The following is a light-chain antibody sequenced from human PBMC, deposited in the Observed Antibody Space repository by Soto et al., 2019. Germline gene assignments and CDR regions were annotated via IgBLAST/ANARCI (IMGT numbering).Light chain of an antibody. V-gene: IGKV3-15*01. CDR3: QQYSNWPPWT. J-gene: IGKJ1*01. CDR1: QSVSSN. CDR2: GAS. Sequence: EIVMTQSPATLSVSPGEKATLSCRASQSVSSNLAWHQQKPGQAPRLLIYGASTRATGIPARFSGSGSGTEFTLTISILQSEDFAVYYCQQYSNWPPWTFGQGTKVDIK.